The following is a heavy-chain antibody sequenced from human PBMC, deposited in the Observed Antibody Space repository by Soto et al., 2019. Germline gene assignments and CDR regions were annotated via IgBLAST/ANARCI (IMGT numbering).Heavy chain of an antibody. D-gene: IGHD2-21*01. Sequence: QITLKESGPTLVKPTQTLTLTCTFSGFSLSTTGVGVGWIRQPPGKALEWLALIYWDDDKRYNPSLKSRLTITKATSKTQVVLTMTNMDPVDTATYYCVQSRCGGDCLQSYSSHSYYGLDVWGQGTTVTVSS. V-gene: IGHV2-5*02. CDR3: VQSRCGGDCLQSYSSHSYYGLDV. CDR2: IYWDDDK. J-gene: IGHJ6*02. CDR1: GFSLSTTGVG.